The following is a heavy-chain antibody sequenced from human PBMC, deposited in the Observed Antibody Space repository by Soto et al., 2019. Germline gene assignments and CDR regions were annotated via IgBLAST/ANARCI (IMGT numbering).Heavy chain of an antibody. Sequence: PSETLSLTCAVYGGSFSGYYWSWIRQPPGQGLEWIGEINHSGSTNYNPSLESRVTISVDTSKNQFSLKLSSVTAADTAVYYCASSLGARYCSGGSCSRGYYYGMDVWGQGTTVTVSS. V-gene: IGHV4-34*01. CDR3: ASSLGARYCSGGSCSRGYYYGMDV. CDR1: GGSFSGYY. D-gene: IGHD2-15*01. CDR2: INHSGST. J-gene: IGHJ6*02.